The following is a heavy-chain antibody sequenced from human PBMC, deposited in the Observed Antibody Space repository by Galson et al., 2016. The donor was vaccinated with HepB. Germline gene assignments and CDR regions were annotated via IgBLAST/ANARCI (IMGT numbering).Heavy chain of an antibody. Sequence: SETLSLTCAVYGGSFSDYYWSWIRQPPGKGLEWFGEINHSGSTNYNPSLKSRVSISVDTSKTQFSLKLSSVTAADTAVYYCARVRLLEWSASAYYCCAMDVWGQGTTVTVSS. CDR3: ARVRLLEWSASAYYCCAMDV. CDR2: INHSGST. J-gene: IGHJ6*02. D-gene: IGHD3-3*01. V-gene: IGHV4-34*01. CDR1: GGSFSDYY.